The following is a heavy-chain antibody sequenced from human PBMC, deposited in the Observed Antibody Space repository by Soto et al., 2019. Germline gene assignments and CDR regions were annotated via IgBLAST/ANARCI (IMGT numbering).Heavy chain of an antibody. CDR3: SFGGRYDFWSGSPPAFDI. Sequence: PVESLKIPCKGSGYSFTSYWIGWVRQMPGKGLEWMGIIYPGDSDTRYSPSFQGQVTISADKSISTAYLQWSSLKASDTAMYYCSFGGRYDFWSGSPPAFDIWGQGTMVTVS. D-gene: IGHD3-3*01. J-gene: IGHJ3*02. V-gene: IGHV5-51*01. CDR2: IYPGDSDT. CDR1: GYSFTSYW.